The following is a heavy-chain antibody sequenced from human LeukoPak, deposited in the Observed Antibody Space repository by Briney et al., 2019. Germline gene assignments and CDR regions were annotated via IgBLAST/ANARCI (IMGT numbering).Heavy chain of an antibody. D-gene: IGHD6-13*01. Sequence: GASVKVSCKASGYTFTGFYIHWVRQAPGQGLEWMGWINPNSGGTNYAQKFQGRVTMTRDTSISTVYMELSSLISDDTAVYYCARRSQQLDHDYWGQGTLVTVSS. CDR1: GYTFTGFY. CDR2: INPNSGGT. CDR3: ARRSQQLDHDY. V-gene: IGHV1-2*02. J-gene: IGHJ4*02.